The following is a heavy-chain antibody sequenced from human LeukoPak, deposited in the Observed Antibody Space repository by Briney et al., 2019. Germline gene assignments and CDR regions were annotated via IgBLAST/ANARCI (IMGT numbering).Heavy chain of an antibody. J-gene: IGHJ4*02. CDR3: AFNWTGLLSGCFDH. V-gene: IGHV3-23*01. CDR2: ISGGGGTT. CDR1: GFTFSGYY. D-gene: IGHD1-14*01. Sequence: GGSLRLSCAASGFTFSGYYMNWVRQAPGKGLEWVAVISGGGGTTNYADFVKGRFTISRDNSKKMVYLQMDSLRAEDTAVYYCAFNWTGLLSGCFDHWGQGTLVPVSS.